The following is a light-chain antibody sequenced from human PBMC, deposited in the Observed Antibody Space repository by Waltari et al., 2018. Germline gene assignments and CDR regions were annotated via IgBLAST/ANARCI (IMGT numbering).Light chain of an antibody. V-gene: IGLV2-14*03. J-gene: IGLJ2*01. CDR1: ISDLGSYTH. Sequence: QSALTQPASVSGSPGQSITIPCTGTISDLGSYTHVSWYQQYPGQAPKLLIFDVSDRPPGVFDRFSGSKSGNTASLTISGLQAEDEADYYCSSFTTSSSWIFGGGTKLTVL. CDR3: SSFTTSSSWI. CDR2: DVS.